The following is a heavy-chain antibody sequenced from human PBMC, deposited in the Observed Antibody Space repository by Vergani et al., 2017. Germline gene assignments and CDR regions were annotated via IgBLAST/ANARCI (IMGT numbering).Heavy chain of an antibody. CDR3: ARGMPDYGGKVRVKRESMDV. CDR1: GYTFTSYY. D-gene: IGHD4-23*01. Sequence: QVQLVQSGAEVKKPGASVKVSCKASGYTFTSYYMHWVRQAPGQGLEWMGIINPSGGSTSYAQKFQGRVTITADKYTSTAYMELSSLRSEDTGVYYCARGMPDYGGKVRVKRESMDVWGQGTTVTVSS. J-gene: IGHJ6*02. CDR2: INPSGGST. V-gene: IGHV1-46*01.